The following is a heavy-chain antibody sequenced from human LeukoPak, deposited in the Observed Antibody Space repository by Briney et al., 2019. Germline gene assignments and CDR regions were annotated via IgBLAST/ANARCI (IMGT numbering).Heavy chain of an antibody. CDR3: AKHGIAARWGAFDI. Sequence: GRSLRLSCAASGFTFSSYGMHWVRQAPGKGLEWVAVIWYDGSNKYYADSVKGRFTISRDNSKNTLYLQMNSLRAEDTAVYHCAKHGIAARWGAFDIWGQGTMVTVSS. V-gene: IGHV3-33*06. J-gene: IGHJ3*02. CDR2: IWYDGSNK. D-gene: IGHD6-6*01. CDR1: GFTFSSYG.